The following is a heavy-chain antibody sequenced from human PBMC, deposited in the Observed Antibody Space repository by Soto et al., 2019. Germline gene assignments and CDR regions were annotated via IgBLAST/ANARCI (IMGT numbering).Heavy chain of an antibody. J-gene: IGHJ4*02. CDR3: ARDSSLRYYFDC. Sequence: PGGSLRLSCAASGFTFSSYAMHWVRQAPGKGLEWVAVISYDGSEKYYVDSVKGRFTISRDNAKNSLYLQMNSLRAEDTAVYYCARDSSLRYYFDCWGQGTLVTVSS. CDR1: GFTFSSYA. CDR2: ISYDGSEK. V-gene: IGHV3-30*04. D-gene: IGHD6-13*01.